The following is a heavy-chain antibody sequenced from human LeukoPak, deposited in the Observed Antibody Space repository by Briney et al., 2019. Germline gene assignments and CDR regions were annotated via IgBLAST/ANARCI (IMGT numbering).Heavy chain of an antibody. CDR3: ARGFYDFWSGPLGDAFDI. J-gene: IGHJ3*02. Sequence: ASVKVSCKASGGTFSSYAISWVRQAPGQGLEWMGRIIPILGIANYAQKFQGRVTITADKSTSTAYMELSSLRSEDTAVYYCARGFYDFWSGPLGDAFDIWGQGTMVTVSS. CDR1: GGTFSSYA. V-gene: IGHV1-69*04. D-gene: IGHD3-3*01. CDR2: IIPILGIA.